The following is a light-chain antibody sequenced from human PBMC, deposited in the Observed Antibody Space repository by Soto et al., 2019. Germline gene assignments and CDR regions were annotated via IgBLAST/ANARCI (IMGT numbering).Light chain of an antibody. CDR3: SSFTNTITRYA. Sequence: QSLLTQPASVSGSPGQSITISCTGTSSDVGGYNYVSWFQHHPGKAPKLIIYEVSYRPSGVSNRFSGSKSGDTASLTISGLQAEDEADYYCSSFTNTITRYAFGTGTKLTVL. CDR2: EVS. J-gene: IGLJ1*01. V-gene: IGLV2-14*01. CDR1: SSDVGGYNY.